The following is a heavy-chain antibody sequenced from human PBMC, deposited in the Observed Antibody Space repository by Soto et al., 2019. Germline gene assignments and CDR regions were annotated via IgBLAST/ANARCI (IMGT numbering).Heavy chain of an antibody. CDR3: AGELRVGEWFGGYYYYAMDV. V-gene: IGHV4-31*03. CDR2: MYSSGTT. J-gene: IGHJ6*02. CDR1: GVSISSGGYY. Sequence: QVQLQESGPGLVKPSQTLSLTCTVSGVSISSGGYYWSWIRQHPGKGLEWIGYMYSSGTTYYNPSLKGRVTISGDTFNNQVSLKLNSGTAADTAVYYCAGELRVGEWFGGYYYYAMDVWGQGTTVTVSS. D-gene: IGHD3-16*01.